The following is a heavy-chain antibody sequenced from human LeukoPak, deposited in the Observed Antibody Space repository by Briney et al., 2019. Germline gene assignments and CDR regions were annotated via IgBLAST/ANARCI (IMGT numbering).Heavy chain of an antibody. D-gene: IGHD1-26*01. CDR3: ARLGGELLRPADY. Sequence: GASVKVSCRASGYSFISHDINWVRQATGQGLEWVGWLNVNTGNTAYAEKFQGRITITRDTSMRTVHMELSSLRSDDTAVFYCARLGGELLRPADYWGQGTLVTVSS. J-gene: IGHJ4*02. V-gene: IGHV1-8*01. CDR2: LNVNTGNT. CDR1: GYSFISHD.